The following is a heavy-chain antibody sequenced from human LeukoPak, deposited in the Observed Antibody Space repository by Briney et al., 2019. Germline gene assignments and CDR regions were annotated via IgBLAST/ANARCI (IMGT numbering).Heavy chain of an antibody. CDR3: ASSSAMVTHSFDY. CDR1: GGSISSSSYY. D-gene: IGHD5-18*01. CDR2: IYYSGST. J-gene: IGHJ4*02. Sequence: SETLSLTCTVSGGSISSSSYYWGWIRQPPGKGLEWIGSIYYSGSTYYNPSLKSRVTISVDTSKNQFSLKLSSVTAADTAVYYCASSSAMVTHSFDYWGQGTLVTVSS. V-gene: IGHV4-39*01.